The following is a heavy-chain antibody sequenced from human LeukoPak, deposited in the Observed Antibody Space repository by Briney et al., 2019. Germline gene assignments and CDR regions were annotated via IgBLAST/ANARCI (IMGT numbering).Heavy chain of an antibody. J-gene: IGHJ4*02. Sequence: PSETLSLTCNVSGYSISSGFYWAWLRQSPGKGLEWIGSFGTISHSVSTYYNPSLKSRVSISVDTSKNQFSLKLSSVTAADTAVYYCARQIDGFGEFDYFDYWGQGTLVTVSS. CDR2: FGTISHSVST. CDR3: ARQIDGFGEFDYFDY. CDR1: GYSISSGFY. D-gene: IGHD3-10*01. V-gene: IGHV4-38-2*02.